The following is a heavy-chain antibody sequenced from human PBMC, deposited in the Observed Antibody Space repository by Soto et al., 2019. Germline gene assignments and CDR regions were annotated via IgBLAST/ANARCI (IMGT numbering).Heavy chain of an antibody. D-gene: IGHD2-2*01. CDR2: ISGSGGST. CDR1: GFTFSSYA. Sequence: GGSLRLSCAASGFTFSSYAMSWVRQAPGKGLEWVSAISGSGGSTYYADSVKGRFTISRDNSKNTLYLQMNSLRAEDTAVYYCAKVVANCISTSCYPQGWFDPWGQGTLVTVSS. J-gene: IGHJ5*02. V-gene: IGHV3-23*01. CDR3: AKVVANCISTSCYPQGWFDP.